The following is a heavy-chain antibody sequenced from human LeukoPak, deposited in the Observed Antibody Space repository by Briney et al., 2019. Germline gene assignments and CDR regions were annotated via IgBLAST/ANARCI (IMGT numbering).Heavy chain of an antibody. Sequence: ASVKVSCKASGYTFTSYYMHWVRQAPGQGLEWMGRISANNGQINYAQKFQGRVTMTTDTSTSTAYMELRSLTSDDTAVYYCARGTGGSSWGQGTLVTVSS. CDR1: GYTFTSYY. J-gene: IGHJ5*02. D-gene: IGHD3/OR15-3a*01. V-gene: IGHV1-18*04. CDR2: ISANNGQI. CDR3: ARGTGGSS.